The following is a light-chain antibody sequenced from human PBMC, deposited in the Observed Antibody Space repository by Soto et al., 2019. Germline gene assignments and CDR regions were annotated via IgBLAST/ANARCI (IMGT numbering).Light chain of an antibody. Sequence: DIQLTQSPSFLSASVGDRVTITCRASQGISSYLAWYQQKPGKAPKFLIYAASTLQSGVPSRFSGSGSGTEFTLTISSLQPEDFATYYCQQFNSYPLTFGGGNKVEIK. J-gene: IGKJ4*01. V-gene: IGKV1-9*01. CDR1: QGISSY. CDR2: AAS. CDR3: QQFNSYPLT.